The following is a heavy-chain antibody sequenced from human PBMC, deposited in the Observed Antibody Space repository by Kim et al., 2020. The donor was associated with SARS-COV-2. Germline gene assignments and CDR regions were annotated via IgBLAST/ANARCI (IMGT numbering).Heavy chain of an antibody. Sequence: SVKGRFAISRDNSKNTLYLQMNCLRAEDTAVYYCARGPLSGYYYDSSGYYWGQGTLVTVSS. CDR3: ARGPLSGYYYDSSGYY. J-gene: IGHJ4*02. V-gene: IGHV3-66*01. D-gene: IGHD3-22*01.